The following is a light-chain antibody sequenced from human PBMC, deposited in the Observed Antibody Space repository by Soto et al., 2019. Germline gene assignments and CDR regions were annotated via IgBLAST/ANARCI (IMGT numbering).Light chain of an antibody. Sequence: DIQMTQSPSTLSGSVGDRVTLTCRASQTISSWLAWYQQKPGKAPKLLIYKASTLKSGVPSRFRGSGSGTEFTLTISSLKPDDFETYYCQHYNSYSEAFGQGTKVDIK. CDR2: KAS. V-gene: IGKV1-5*03. CDR1: QTISSW. CDR3: QHYNSYSEA. J-gene: IGKJ1*01.